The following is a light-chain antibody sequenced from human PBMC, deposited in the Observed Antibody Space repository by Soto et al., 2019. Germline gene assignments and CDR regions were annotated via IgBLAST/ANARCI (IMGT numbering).Light chain of an antibody. CDR2: GAF. V-gene: IGKV3-20*01. Sequence: EIVLTQSPGTLSLSPGERATLSCRASQSVNSFYLAWYQQKPGQAPRLLIYGAFNRATGIPDRFSGSGSGTLITLTTYRLEPEDFAVYYCQHYDTSPFTFGPGTKLDIK. J-gene: IGKJ3*01. CDR1: QSVNSFY. CDR3: QHYDTSPFT.